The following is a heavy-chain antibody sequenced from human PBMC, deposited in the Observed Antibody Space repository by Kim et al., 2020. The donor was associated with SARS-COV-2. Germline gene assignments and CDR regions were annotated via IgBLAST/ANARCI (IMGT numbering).Heavy chain of an antibody. Sequence: GGSLRLSCAASGFTFGDYAMHWVRQAPGKGLEWVSGISWNSGSIGYADSVKGRFTISRDNAKNSLYLQMNSLRAEDTALYYCAKDFDYYDSSCYPDYWGQGTLVTVSS. CDR2: ISWNSGSI. V-gene: IGHV3-9*01. D-gene: IGHD3-22*01. J-gene: IGHJ4*02. CDR3: AKDFDYYDSSCYPDY. CDR1: GFTFGDYA.